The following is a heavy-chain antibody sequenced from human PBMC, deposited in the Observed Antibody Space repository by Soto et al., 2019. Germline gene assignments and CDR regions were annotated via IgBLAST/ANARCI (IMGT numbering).Heavy chain of an antibody. CDR2: IKQDRSAE. J-gene: IGHJ6*02. Sequence: EVQLVESGGGLVQPGGSLSLSCVDYGFTFRRYWMSWVRQAPVKGLEWVGNIKQDRSAENYADSVKGRFTISRDNAKNSMYLQMISLRVEDTAVYYCARIAASGRGWDVWGQGTTVVVSS. D-gene: IGHD6-13*01. CDR1: GFTFRRYW. V-gene: IGHV3-7*01. CDR3: ARIAASGRGWDV.